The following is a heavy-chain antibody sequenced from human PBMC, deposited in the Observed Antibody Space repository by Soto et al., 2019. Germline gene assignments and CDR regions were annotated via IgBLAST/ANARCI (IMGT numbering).Heavy chain of an antibody. V-gene: IGHV3-33*01. CDR3: ARGASDYAYYFDY. CDR1: GFTFSSYG. CDR2: IWYDGSNK. D-gene: IGHD4-17*01. J-gene: IGHJ4*02. Sequence: QVQLVESGGGVVQPGRSLRLSCAASGFTFSSYGMHWFRQAPGKGLEWVAVIWYDGSNKYYADSVKGRFTISRDNSKNTLYLQMNSLRAEDTAVYYCARGASDYAYYFDYWGQGTLVTVSS.